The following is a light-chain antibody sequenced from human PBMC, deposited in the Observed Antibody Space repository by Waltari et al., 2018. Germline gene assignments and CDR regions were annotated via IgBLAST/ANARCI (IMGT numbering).Light chain of an antibody. CDR3: QTGGHGTWV. V-gene: IGLV4-69*01. CDR1: SGPINNV. CDR2: VNSDGSH. J-gene: IGLJ3*02. Sequence: QLVLTQSPSASASLGASVKLTCTLSSGPINNVIAWLQQRPEKGPRYLMKVNSDGSHSKGDEIPDRFSGSGSGAVRYLSISSLQSEDEADYICQTGGHGTWVFGGGTKLTVL.